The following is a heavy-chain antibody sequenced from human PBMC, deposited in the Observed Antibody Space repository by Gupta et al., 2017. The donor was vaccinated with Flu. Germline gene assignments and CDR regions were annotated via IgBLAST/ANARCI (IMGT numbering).Heavy chain of an antibody. CDR1: FSVNSGY. Sequence: FSVNSGYRNWVRKAPGKGLEWVAVSVSGATPRYEDSRRGRFTISTDSIKNTLYLNMNTLTVEDTAVDDGARDDDREPASLFWGQGVLVTVSS. CDR2: SVSGATP. J-gene: IGHJ4*02. CDR3: ARDDDREPASLF. V-gene: IGHV3-53*01. D-gene: IGHD1-1*01.